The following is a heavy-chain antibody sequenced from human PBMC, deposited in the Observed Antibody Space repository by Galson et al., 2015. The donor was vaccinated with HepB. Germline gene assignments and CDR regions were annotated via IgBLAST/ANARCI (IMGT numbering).Heavy chain of an antibody. D-gene: IGHD6-6*01. CDR1: GFTFSSYA. CDR3: ARVPGYSSWSQRDYFDY. CDR2: ISYDGSNK. Sequence: SLRLSCAASGFTFSSYAMHWVRQAPGKGLEWVAFISYDGSNKYYADSVKGRFTISRDNSKNTLYLQMNSLRAEDTAVYFCARVPGYSSWSQRDYFDYWGQGTLVTVSP. V-gene: IGHV3-30*04. J-gene: IGHJ4*02.